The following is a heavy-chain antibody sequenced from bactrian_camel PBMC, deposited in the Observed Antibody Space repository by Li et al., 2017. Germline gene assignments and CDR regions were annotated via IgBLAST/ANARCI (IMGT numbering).Heavy chain of an antibody. D-gene: IGHD6*01. Sequence: HVQLVESGGGSVQAGGSLRLSCAASGFTSSVYCMAWFRQTPGKEREGVAAIDFDGTTTYSNSLRSEKGRFTISLDNANGTLYLDVHSLKPEDTAMYYCAAEERPRVAGTFVPDEYKYWGQGTQVTVSS. V-gene: IGHV3S53*01. CDR2: IDFDGTT. J-gene: IGHJ4*01. CDR1: GFTSSVYC. CDR3: AAEERPRVAGTFVPDEYKY.